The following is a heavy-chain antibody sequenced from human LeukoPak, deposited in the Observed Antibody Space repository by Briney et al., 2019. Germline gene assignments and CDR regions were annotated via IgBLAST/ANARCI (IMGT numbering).Heavy chain of an antibody. V-gene: IGHV3-23*01. CDR2: ISGSGGST. J-gene: IGHJ4*02. CDR1: GFTFSSYA. D-gene: IGHD3-10*01. Sequence: QTGGSLRLSCAASGFTFSSYAMSWVRQAPGKGLEWVSAISGSGGSTYYADSVKGRFTISRDNSKNTLYLQMNSLRAEDTAVYYCACQGYYYALGSYYIPGNDYWGQGTLVTVSS. CDR3: ACQGYYYALGSYYIPGNDY.